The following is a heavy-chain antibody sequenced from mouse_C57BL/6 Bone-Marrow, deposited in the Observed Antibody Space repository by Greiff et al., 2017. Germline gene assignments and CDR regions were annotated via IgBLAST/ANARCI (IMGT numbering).Heavy chain of an antibody. V-gene: IGHV5-4*01. CDR2: ISDGGSYT. Sequence: DVMLVESGGGLVKPGGSLKLSCAASGFTFSSYAMSWVRQTPEKRLEWVATISDGGSYTYYPDNVKGRFTISRDNAKNNLYLQMSHLKSEDTAMYYCAREKRNRFAYWGQGTLVTVSA. CDR3: AREKRNRFAY. J-gene: IGHJ3*01. CDR1: GFTFSSYA.